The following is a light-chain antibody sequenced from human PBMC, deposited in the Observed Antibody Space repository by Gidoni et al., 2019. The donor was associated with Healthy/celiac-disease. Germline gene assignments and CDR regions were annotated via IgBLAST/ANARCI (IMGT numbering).Light chain of an antibody. CDR3: QQYYSYPRG. V-gene: IGKV1-8*01. CDR1: QGIRSY. J-gene: IGKJ3*01. Sequence: AIRMTQSPSSFSASTGDRVTITCRASQGIRSYLAWYQQKPGKAPKLLIYAESTLQSGVPSRFSGSGSGTDCTLTISCLQYEDFATYYCQQYYSYPRGFGPGTKVDIK. CDR2: AES.